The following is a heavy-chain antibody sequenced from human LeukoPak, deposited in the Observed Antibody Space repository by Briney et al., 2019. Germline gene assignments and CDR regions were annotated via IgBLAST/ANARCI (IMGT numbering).Heavy chain of an antibody. CDR3: ALHDYGCNSGD. CDR1: GGSISSGGYS. J-gene: IGHJ4*02. Sequence: SQTLSLTCAVSGGSISSGGYSWSWIRQPPGKGLEWIGNIYHSGSTYYNPSLKSRVTISVDRSKNQFSLKLSSVTAADTAVYYCALHDYGCNSGDWGQVTLVTVAS. D-gene: IGHD4-23*01. V-gene: IGHV4-30-2*01. CDR2: IYHSGST.